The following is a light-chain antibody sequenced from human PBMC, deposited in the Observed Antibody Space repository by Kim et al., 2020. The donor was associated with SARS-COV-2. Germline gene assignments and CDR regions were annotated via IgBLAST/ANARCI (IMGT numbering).Light chain of an antibody. Sequence: DIQMTQSPSSLSASVGDRVTITCRAGQNINNYLNWYQQKPGKAPKLLIYAASSLQSGVPSRFSGSGSGTDFTLTISSLQPEDFATYYCQQTYSALRTFGQGTKVDIK. J-gene: IGKJ1*01. V-gene: IGKV1-39*01. CDR3: QQTYSALRT. CDR1: QNINNY. CDR2: AAS.